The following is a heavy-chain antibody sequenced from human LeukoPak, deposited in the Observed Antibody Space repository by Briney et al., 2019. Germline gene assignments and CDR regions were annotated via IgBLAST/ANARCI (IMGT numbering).Heavy chain of an antibody. CDR1: GGSISSGGYY. CDR3: AREGYSYGSTYFDY. CDR2: IYYSGST. V-gene: IGHV4-31*03. D-gene: IGHD5-18*01. J-gene: IGHJ4*02. Sequence: SSQTLSLTCTVSGGSISSGGYYWSWIRQHPGKGLEWIGYIYYSGSTYYNPSLKSRVTISVDTSKNQFSLKLSSVTAADTAVYYCAREGYSYGSTYFDYWGQGTLVTVSS.